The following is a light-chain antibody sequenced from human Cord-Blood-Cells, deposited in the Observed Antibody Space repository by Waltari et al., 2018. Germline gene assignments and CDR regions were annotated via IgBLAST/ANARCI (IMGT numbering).Light chain of an antibody. CDR3: CSYAGSSTWV. V-gene: IGLV2-23*01. Sequence: QSALTQPASVSASPGQSITISCTGTSSDVRSYNLVPGYQQHPGKAPKLMIYEGSKRPSGVSNRFSGSKSGNTASLTISGLQAEDEADYYCCSYAGSSTWVFGGGTKLTVL. CDR2: EGS. CDR1: SSDVRSYNL. J-gene: IGLJ3*02.